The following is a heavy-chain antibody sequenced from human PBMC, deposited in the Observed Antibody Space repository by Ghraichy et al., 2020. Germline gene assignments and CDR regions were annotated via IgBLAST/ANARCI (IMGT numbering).Heavy chain of an antibody. CDR2: INSNGGST. CDR3: ARAGGSSLYYDYMDV. CDR1: EFTFSNYI. V-gene: IGHV3-64*02. J-gene: IGHJ6*03. Sequence: LSLTCVASEFTFSNYIMHWVRQAPGKGLEYVSAINSNGGSTYYADSVKGRFTISRDNSKNTLYLQMGSLRAKDMAVYYCARAGGSSLYYDYMDVWGKGTTVTVSS. D-gene: IGHD2-15*01.